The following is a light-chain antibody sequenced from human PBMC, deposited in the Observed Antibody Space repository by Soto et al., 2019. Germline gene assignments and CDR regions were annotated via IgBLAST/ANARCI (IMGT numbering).Light chain of an antibody. V-gene: IGLV1-47*01. J-gene: IGLJ2*01. CDR1: SSNIGSNY. CDR3: SSYTSSSTLV. CDR2: RDN. Sequence: QSVLTQPPSASGTPGQRVTISCSGSSSNIGSNYVYWYQQLPGTAPKLLIYRDNQRPSGVPDRFFGSKSGTSGSLAIIGLRSEDEADYYCSSYTSSSTLVFGGGTKLTVL.